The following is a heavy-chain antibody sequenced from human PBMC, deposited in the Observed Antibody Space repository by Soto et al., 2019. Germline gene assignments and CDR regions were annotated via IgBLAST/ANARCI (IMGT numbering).Heavy chain of an antibody. CDR1: GVSFRSYA. D-gene: IGHD3-3*01. V-gene: IGHV3-23*01. Sequence: EVQLLESGGGLVQPGGSLRLSCAASGVSFRSYAMSWVRRAPGRGLKWVSSISGSGGKAYYADSVKGRFTISRDNSKNTLYLQMDSLRAEDTAVYSCAKIDVETYYDFWSGYSFDYWGQGTLVSVSS. CDR3: AKIDVETYYDFWSGYSFDY. CDR2: ISGSGGKA. J-gene: IGHJ4*02.